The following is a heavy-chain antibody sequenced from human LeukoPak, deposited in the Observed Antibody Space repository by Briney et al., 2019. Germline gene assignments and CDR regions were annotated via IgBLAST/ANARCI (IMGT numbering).Heavy chain of an antibody. J-gene: IGHJ4*02. D-gene: IGHD1-26*01. V-gene: IGHV4-59*08. CDR2: IYYSGST. Sequence: KPSETLSLTCTVSGGSISSYYWSWIRQPPGKGLEWIGYIYYSGSTNYNPSLKSRVTISVDTPKSQFSLKLSSVTAADTAVYYCVRHSASYWHYWGQGTLVTVSS. CDR3: VRHSASYWHY. CDR1: GGSISSYY.